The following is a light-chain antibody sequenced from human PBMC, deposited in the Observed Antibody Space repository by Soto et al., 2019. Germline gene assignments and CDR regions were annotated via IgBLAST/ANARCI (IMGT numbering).Light chain of an antibody. CDR1: QGSRNE. CDR2: AAS. V-gene: IGKV1-17*01. Sequence: DIQMTQSPSSLSASVGDRVTITCRASQGSRNELGGYQQKPGEAPKRLIYAASSLQSGVPSRFSGTAFRTEFTPTMISLEPEDVANDNCVPHPRPSHSFGGGTRLEIK. CDR3: VPHPRPSHS. J-gene: IGKJ5*01.